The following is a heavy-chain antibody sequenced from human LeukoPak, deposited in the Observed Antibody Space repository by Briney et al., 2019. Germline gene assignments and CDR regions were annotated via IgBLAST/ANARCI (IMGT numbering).Heavy chain of an antibody. CDR2: IYPGDSDI. D-gene: IGHD3-10*01. CDR3: ARQGKAQSFEY. J-gene: IGHJ4*02. Sequence: PGESLKISCKGSGYSFTNYWIGWVRQMPGKGLEWMGIIYPGDSDIRYSPSFQGQVTISVDKTISTAYLQWSSLKASDTAMYYCARQGKAQSFEYWGQGTLVTVSS. CDR1: GYSFTNYW. V-gene: IGHV5-51*01.